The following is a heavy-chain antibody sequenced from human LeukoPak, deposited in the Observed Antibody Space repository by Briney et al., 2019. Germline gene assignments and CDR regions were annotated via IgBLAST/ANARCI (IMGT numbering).Heavy chain of an antibody. D-gene: IGHD5-18*01. CDR3: ARSDSYGSTPFGY. V-gene: IGHV4-59*01. CDR2: IYYSGST. Sequence: SETLSLTCTDSGGSISSYYWSWIRQPPGKGLEWIGYIYYSGSTNYNPSLKSRVTISVDTSKNQFSLKLSSVTAADTAVYYCARSDSYGSTPFGYWGQGTLVTVSS. J-gene: IGHJ4*02. CDR1: GGSISSYY.